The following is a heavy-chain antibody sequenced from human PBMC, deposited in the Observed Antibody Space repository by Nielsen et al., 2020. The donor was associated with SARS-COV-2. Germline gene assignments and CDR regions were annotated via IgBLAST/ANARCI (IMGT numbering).Heavy chain of an antibody. CDR1: GFTFSSYA. CDR3: TKIATVKTIYYSDLDV. V-gene: IGHV3-23*03. J-gene: IGHJ6*02. D-gene: IGHD4-17*01. CDR2: IYSGGSST. Sequence: GGSLRLSCAASGFTFSSYAMSWVRQAPGKGLEWVSVIYSGGSSTYYADSVKGRFTISRDNSKNTLYLQMNSLSAEDTAHYFCTKIATVKTIYYSDLDVWGQGTTVAVSS.